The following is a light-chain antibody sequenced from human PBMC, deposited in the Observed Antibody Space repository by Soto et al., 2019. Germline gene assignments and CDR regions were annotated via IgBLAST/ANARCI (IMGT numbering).Light chain of an antibody. Sequence: EIVMTQSSATLSVSPGERATLSCRASQSIGINLAWYQQKPGKAPRLLIYGASTRATGIPARFSGTGSGTEFTLTISSLQSEDFAVYYCLQHDDRLRTFGQGTRVEVK. J-gene: IGKJ1*01. CDR3: LQHDDRLRT. CDR1: QSIGIN. V-gene: IGKV3-15*01. CDR2: GAS.